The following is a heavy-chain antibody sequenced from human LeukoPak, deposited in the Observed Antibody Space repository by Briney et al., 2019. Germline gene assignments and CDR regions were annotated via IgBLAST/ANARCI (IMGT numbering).Heavy chain of an antibody. D-gene: IGHD6-19*01. J-gene: IGHJ4*02. CDR2: ISSRSSYI. V-gene: IGHV3-21*01. Sequence: PGGSLRLSCAASGFTFSAHSMNWVRQAPGKGLEWVASISSRSSYIYYGGSVKGRFTVSRDNARNSVYLQMNSLRVEDTAVYYCVRRAVSGEEALDSDYWGQGTLVTVSS. CDR3: VRRAVSGEEALDSDY. CDR1: GFTFSAHS.